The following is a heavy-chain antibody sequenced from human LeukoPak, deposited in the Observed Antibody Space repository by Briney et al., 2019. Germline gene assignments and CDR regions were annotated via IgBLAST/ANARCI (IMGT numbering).Heavy chain of an antibody. Sequence: GGSLSLSCAASGFTFSNYAMSWVRQAPGKGLEGVSAISNSGGRTYYADSVKGRFTISRDNSKNTLYLQMNSLRDEGTALYYCVKGVKWELPFDYWGQGTLVTVSS. CDR3: VKGVKWELPFDY. CDR2: ISNSGGRT. D-gene: IGHD1-26*01. V-gene: IGHV3-23*01. J-gene: IGHJ4*02. CDR1: GFTFSNYA.